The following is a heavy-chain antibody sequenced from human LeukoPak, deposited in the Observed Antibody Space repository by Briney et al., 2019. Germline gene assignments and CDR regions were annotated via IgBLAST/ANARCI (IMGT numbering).Heavy chain of an antibody. Sequence: PGGSLRLSCVASGLTLSGYAMSWVRQAPGKGLEWVSAISGSGGSTYYADSVKGRFTISRDNSKNTLYLQMNSLRAEDTAVYYCAKAQLPAIDYWGQGTLVTVSS. J-gene: IGHJ4*02. CDR3: AKAQLPAIDY. CDR1: GLTLSGYA. D-gene: IGHD2-2*01. CDR2: ISGSGGST. V-gene: IGHV3-23*01.